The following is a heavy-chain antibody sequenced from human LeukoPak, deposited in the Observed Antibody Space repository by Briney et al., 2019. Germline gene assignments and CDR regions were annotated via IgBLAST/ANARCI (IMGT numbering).Heavy chain of an antibody. Sequence: GASVKVSCKASGYTFTAYYIHWVRQAPGQGLEWMGWINPNSGGTNYAQKFQGRVTMTRDTSISTAYMDLSRLRPDDTAVYYCARGGRYCSTTSCLGEGYYFDYWGQGTLVTVSS. J-gene: IGHJ4*02. CDR3: ARGGRYCSTTSCLGEGYYFDY. CDR1: GYTFTAYY. V-gene: IGHV1-2*02. D-gene: IGHD2-2*01. CDR2: INPNSGGT.